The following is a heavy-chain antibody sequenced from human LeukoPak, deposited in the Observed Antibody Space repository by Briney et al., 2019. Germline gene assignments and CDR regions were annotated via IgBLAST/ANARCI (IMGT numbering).Heavy chain of an antibody. Sequence: GGSLRLSCAASGFTFSSYSMNWVRQAPGKGLEWVSSISSSSSYIYYADSVKGRFTISRDNAKNSLYLQMNSLRAEDTAVYYCARVKWDSSGLDYFDYWGQGTLVTVSS. V-gene: IGHV3-21*01. CDR3: ARVKWDSSGLDYFDY. CDR1: GFTFSSYS. D-gene: IGHD3-22*01. J-gene: IGHJ4*02. CDR2: ISSSSSYI.